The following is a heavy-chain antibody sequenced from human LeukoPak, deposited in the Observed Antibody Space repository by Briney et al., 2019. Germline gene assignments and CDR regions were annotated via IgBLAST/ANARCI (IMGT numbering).Heavy chain of an antibody. J-gene: IGHJ4*02. Sequence: SETLSLTCTVSGGSISSGSYYWSWIRQPAGKGLEWIGRIYTSGSTNYNPSLKSRVTMSVDTSKNQFSLKLSSVTAADTAVYYCARSLLWFGELDYWGQGTLVTVSS. CDR3: ARSLLWFGELDY. CDR2: IYTSGST. CDR1: GGSISSGSYY. D-gene: IGHD3-10*01. V-gene: IGHV4-61*02.